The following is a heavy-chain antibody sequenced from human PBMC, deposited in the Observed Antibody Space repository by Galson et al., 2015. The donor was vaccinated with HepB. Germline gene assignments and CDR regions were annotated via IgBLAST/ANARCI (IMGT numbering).Heavy chain of an antibody. J-gene: IGHJ6*02. D-gene: IGHD2-2*01. V-gene: IGHV3-48*02. CDR3: ARDLGEYQLPNYYYYGMDV. CDR1: GFTFSSYS. CDR2: ISSSSSTI. Sequence: SLRLSCAASGFTFSSYSMNWVRQAPGKGLEWVPYISSSSSTIYYADSVKGRFTISRDNAKNSLYLQMNSLRDEDTAVYYCARDLGEYQLPNYYYYGMDVWGQGTTVTVSS.